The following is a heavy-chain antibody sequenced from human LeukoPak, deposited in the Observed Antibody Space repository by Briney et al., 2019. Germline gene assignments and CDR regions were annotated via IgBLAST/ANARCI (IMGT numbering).Heavy chain of an antibody. CDR1: GGSFSGYY. Sequence: SETLSLTCAVYGGSFSGYYWSWIRQPPGKGLEWIGEINHSGSTNYNPSLKSRDTISVDTSKNQFSLKLSSVTAADTAVYYCARCTRRVAGTGRYYFDYWGQGTLVTVSS. D-gene: IGHD6-19*01. J-gene: IGHJ4*02. CDR3: ARCTRRVAGTGRYYFDY. CDR2: INHSGST. V-gene: IGHV4-34*01.